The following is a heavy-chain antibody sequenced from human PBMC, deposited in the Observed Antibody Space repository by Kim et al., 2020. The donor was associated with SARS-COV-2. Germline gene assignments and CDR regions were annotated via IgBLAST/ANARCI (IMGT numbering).Heavy chain of an antibody. CDR2: IKSKTDGGTT. CDR1: GFNFTDAW. J-gene: IGHJ4*02. D-gene: IGHD6-6*01. V-gene: IGHV3-15*01. CDR3: ACYSISHRAGY. Sequence: GGSLRLSCAGSGFNFTDAWMSWVRQAPGKGLEWVGRIKSKTDGGTTDYAAPGKGRFTISRANSKNTLYMHMNSLKTADTDVFYCACYSISHRAGYWGQGT.